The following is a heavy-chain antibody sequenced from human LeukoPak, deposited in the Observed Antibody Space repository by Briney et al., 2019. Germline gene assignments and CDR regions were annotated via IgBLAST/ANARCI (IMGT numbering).Heavy chain of an antibody. CDR2: IYSGGST. CDR1: GFTFSSYA. V-gene: IGHV3-66*01. Sequence: GGSLRLSCAASGFTFSSYAMSWVRQAPVKGLEWVSVIYSGGSTYYADSVKGRFTISRDNSKNTLYLQMNSLRAEDTAVYYRARDDFNGRWGQGTLVTVSS. CDR3: ARDDFNGR. J-gene: IGHJ4*02. D-gene: IGHD3/OR15-3a*01.